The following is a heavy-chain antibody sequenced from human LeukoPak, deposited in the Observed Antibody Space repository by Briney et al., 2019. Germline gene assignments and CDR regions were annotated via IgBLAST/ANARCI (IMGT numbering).Heavy chain of an antibody. CDR1: GGSFSGYY. CDR3: ARGRRWIQLWYEGYNWFDP. CDR2: INHSGST. J-gene: IGHJ5*02. Sequence: SETLSLTCAVYGGSFSGYYWSWLRQPPGKGLEWLGEINHSGSTNYNPSLKSRVTISVDTSKNQFSLKLSSVTAADTAVYYCARGRRWIQLWYEGYNWFDPWGQGTLVTVAS. V-gene: IGHV4-34*01. D-gene: IGHD5-18*01.